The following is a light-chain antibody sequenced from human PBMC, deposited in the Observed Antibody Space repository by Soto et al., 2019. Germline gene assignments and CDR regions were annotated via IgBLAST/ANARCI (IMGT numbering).Light chain of an antibody. V-gene: IGLV2-8*01. Sequence: QSVLTQPPSASGSPGQSVTISCTGTSIDVGRYNYISWYQQHPGKAPKLMISEVNKRASGVPDRFSGSKSGNTASLTVSGLQAEDEADYYSSSYAGTPLVFGTGTKVTVL. CDR3: SSYAGTPLV. J-gene: IGLJ1*01. CDR1: SIDVGRYNY. CDR2: EVN.